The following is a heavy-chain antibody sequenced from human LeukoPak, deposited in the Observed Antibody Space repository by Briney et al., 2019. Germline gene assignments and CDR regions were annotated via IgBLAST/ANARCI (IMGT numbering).Heavy chain of an antibody. J-gene: IGHJ4*02. CDR1: GYTLTESS. Sequence: ASVKVSCKVSGYTLTESSMHWVRQAPGKGLEWMGGFDPEDGETIYAQKFQGRVTMTEDTSTDTAYMELSSLRSEDTAVYYCATTLGYCSGGSCYPFDYWGQGTLVTVSS. D-gene: IGHD2-15*01. CDR2: FDPEDGET. V-gene: IGHV1-24*01. CDR3: ATTLGYCSGGSCYPFDY.